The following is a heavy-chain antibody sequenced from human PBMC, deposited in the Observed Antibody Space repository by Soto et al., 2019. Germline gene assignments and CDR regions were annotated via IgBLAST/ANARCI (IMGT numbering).Heavy chain of an antibody. CDR2: ITSSSSYT. J-gene: IGHJ5*02. V-gene: IGHV3-11*05. CDR3: ARTLFPRSGSSLSDP. Sequence: QVQLVESGGGLVKPGGSLRLSCAASGFTFSDYYMSWIRQAPGKGLEWVSYITSSSSYTIYADSVKGRFTISRDNAKNALYLQMDSRRAEHTAVYYCARTLFPRSGSSLSDPWGQGTLVTVSS. D-gene: IGHD1-26*01. CDR1: GFTFSDYY.